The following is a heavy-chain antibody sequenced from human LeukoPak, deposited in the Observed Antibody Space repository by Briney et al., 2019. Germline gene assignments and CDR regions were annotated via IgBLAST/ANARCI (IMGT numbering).Heavy chain of an antibody. Sequence: SETLSLTCAVFGGPFSDYYWSWIRRPPGKGLEWLGEINHSGSANYMPSLKSRVSISVDTSKNQFSLRLSSVTAADTAFYYCARGRFGGHSYYYMDVWGKGTAVTVSS. CDR1: GGPFSDYY. CDR3: ARGRFGGHSYYYMDV. CDR2: INHSGSA. V-gene: IGHV4-34*01. J-gene: IGHJ6*03. D-gene: IGHD3-3*01.